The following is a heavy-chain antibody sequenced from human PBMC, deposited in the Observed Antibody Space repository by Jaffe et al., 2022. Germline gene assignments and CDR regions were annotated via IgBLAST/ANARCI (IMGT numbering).Heavy chain of an antibody. CDR2: INHSGST. CDR1: GGSFSGYY. D-gene: IGHD5-12*01. V-gene: IGHV4-34*01. J-gene: IGHJ4*02. CDR3: ARSHLREYSGYDEVPFDY. Sequence: QVQLQQWGAGLLKPSETLSLTCAVYGGSFSGYYWSWIRQPPGKGLEWIGEINHSGSTNYNPSLKSRVTISVDTSKNQFSLKLSSVTAADTAVYYCARSHLREYSGYDEVPFDYWGQGTLVTVSS.